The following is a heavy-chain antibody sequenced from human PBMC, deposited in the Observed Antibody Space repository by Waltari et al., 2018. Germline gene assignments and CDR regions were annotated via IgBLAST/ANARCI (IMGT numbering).Heavy chain of an antibody. CDR3: ARDRSGASYYYYYGMDV. V-gene: IGHV1-2*06. CDR2: INPNSGGT. CDR1: GYTFTGYY. J-gene: IGHJ6*02. D-gene: IGHD1-26*01. Sequence: QVQLVQSGAEVQKPGASVTVSCKASGYTFTGYYLHLVLQAPGQGLEWMGRINPNSGGTNYAQKFQGRVTMTRDTSISTAYMELSRLRSDDTAVYYCARDRSGASYYYYYGMDVWGQGTTVTVSS.